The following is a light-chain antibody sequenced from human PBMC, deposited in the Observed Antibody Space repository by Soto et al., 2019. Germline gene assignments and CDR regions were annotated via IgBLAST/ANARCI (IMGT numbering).Light chain of an antibody. V-gene: IGLV1-40*01. CDR3: RAYDSTLRGREV. J-gene: IGLJ2*01. CDR2: GNN. Sequence: QSVLTQPPSMSGAPGQRVTISCTGTSANIGAGSDVHWYQQLPGMAPNLLIYGNNKRPSGVPDRCSGATSGATASLAITGRHAEEEDDYYCRAYDSTLRGREVLGAGTKLTVL. CDR1: SANIGAGSD.